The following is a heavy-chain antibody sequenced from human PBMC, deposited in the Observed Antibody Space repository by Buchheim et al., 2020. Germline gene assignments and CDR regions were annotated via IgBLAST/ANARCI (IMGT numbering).Heavy chain of an antibody. Sequence: EVQLVESGGGLVQPGGSLRLSCAASGFTFSSYWMSWVRQAPGKGLEWVANIKQDGSEKYYVDSVKGRFTISRDNAKNSLYLQMNSLRAENTAVYYCAGDPPTAPRGSCSGGSCYDYWGQGT. J-gene: IGHJ4*02. D-gene: IGHD2-15*01. CDR3: AGDPPTAPRGSCSGGSCYDY. V-gene: IGHV3-7*01. CDR2: IKQDGSEK. CDR1: GFTFSSYW.